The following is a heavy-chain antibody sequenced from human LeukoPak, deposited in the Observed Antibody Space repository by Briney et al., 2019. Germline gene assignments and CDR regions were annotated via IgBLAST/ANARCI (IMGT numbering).Heavy chain of an antibody. V-gene: IGHV4-59*01. Sequence: SETLSLTCTVSGGSISSYYWSWIRQPPGKGLEGMGYIYYSGSTNYNPSLKSRVPISVDTSKNQFSLKLSSVTAADTAVYYCARAPYSSSWSVTWFDPWGQGTLVTVSS. CDR2: IYYSGST. CDR1: GGSISSYY. D-gene: IGHD6-13*01. CDR3: ARAPYSSSWSVTWFDP. J-gene: IGHJ5*02.